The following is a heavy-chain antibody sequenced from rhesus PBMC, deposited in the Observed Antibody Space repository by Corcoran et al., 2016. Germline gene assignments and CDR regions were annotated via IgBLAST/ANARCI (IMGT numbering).Heavy chain of an antibody. CDR2: IGGSGVAT. V-gene: IGHV4-127*01. Sequence: QGQLQESGPGLVKPSETLSLTCSVSGYSISSGYGWSWIRQFPGKGLEWIGDIGGSGVATKKNPSLGSRVTISKDTTKNQFSLTLTSVVAADTAVYYCVRHPEHANFEYRFPVWGAGVLVTVSS. CDR1: GYSISSGYG. J-gene: IGHJ5-1*01. CDR3: VRHPEHANFEYRFPV. D-gene: IGHD4-17*01.